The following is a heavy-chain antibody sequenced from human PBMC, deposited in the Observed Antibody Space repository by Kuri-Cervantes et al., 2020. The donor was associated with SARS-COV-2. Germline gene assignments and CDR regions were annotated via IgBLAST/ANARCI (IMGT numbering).Heavy chain of an antibody. J-gene: IGHJ4*02. D-gene: IGHD6-13*01. V-gene: IGHV4-30-4*01. CDR3: ARFPSSSWYHFDY. Sequence: SETLSLTCTVSGDSLSSDDYYWAWIRQSPGKGLEWIAYIHYSGSTNYNPSLKSRVSMSVATSKHQFSLKMTSVTAADSAVYYCARFPSSSWYHFDYWGQGTLVTVSS. CDR2: IHYSGST. CDR1: GDSLSSDDYY.